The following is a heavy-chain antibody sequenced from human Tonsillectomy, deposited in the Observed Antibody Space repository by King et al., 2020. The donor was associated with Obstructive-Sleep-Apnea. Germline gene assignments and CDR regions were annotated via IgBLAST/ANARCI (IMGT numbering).Heavy chain of an antibody. CDR3: TRDRHKGYDY. CDR2: FCYSGAT. J-gene: IGHJ4*02. Sequence: VQLQESGPGLVKPSETLSLICTVSGGSIGGYCWSWIRPPPGKGLECIGYFCYSGATNFHPSLERRATISVDTSKSQISLKLNSVTAADTAIYYCTRDRHKGYDYWGQGTLGTVSS. D-gene: IGHD3-22*01. V-gene: IGHV4-59*01. CDR1: GGSIGGYC.